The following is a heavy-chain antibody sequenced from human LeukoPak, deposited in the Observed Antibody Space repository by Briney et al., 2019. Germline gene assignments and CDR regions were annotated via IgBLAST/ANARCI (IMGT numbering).Heavy chain of an antibody. CDR3: AKSSPMTMVRGANDY. CDR1: GSTFSSYA. V-gene: IGHV3-23*01. Sequence: GGSLPLPCPASGSTFSSYAMSWVRQAPGKGLEWVSGISGSGASTYYAVSVKGRFTISRDNSVNTLYLQMNSLRAEGTAVYYCAKSSPMTMVRGANDYWGQGTLVTVSS. J-gene: IGHJ4*02. CDR2: ISGSGAST. D-gene: IGHD3-10*01.